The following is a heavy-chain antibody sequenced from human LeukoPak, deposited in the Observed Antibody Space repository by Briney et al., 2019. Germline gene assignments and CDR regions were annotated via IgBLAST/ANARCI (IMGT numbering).Heavy chain of an antibody. CDR2: ISYDGSNK. V-gene: IGHV3-30*18. CDR3: AKDSLGGRNYFDY. CDR1: GFTLSSYG. J-gene: IGHJ4*02. D-gene: IGHD1-26*01. Sequence: PGGALRDSRAASGFTLSSYGMHSVRQAPGKGLEWVAIISYDGSNKYYADSVKGRFTISRDNSKNTLYLQMNSLRAEDTAVYYCAKDSLGGRNYFDYWGQGTLVTVSS.